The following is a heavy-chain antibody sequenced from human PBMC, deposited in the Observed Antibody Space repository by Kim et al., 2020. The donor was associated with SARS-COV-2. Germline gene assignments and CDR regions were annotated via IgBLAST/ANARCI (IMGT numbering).Heavy chain of an antibody. CDR1: GGSIGSSGYY. D-gene: IGHD3-22*01. CDR3: ARHSTYYDSNGHFDY. V-gene: IGHV4-39*01. Sequence: SETLSLTCTVSGGSIGSSGYYWGWIRQPPGKGLEWIARMYYSGSTFYNPSLKSRVTISVDTSKNQFSLKLSSVIAADTAVYYCARHSTYYDSNGHFDYWGQGTLATVSS. J-gene: IGHJ4*02. CDR2: MYYSGST.